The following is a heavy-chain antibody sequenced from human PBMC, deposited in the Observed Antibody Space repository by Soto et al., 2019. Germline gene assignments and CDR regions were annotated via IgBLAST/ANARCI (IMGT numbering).Heavy chain of an antibody. CDR1: GGSMISYY. Sequence: SETLSLTCTVSGGSMISYYWSWIRQPPGRGLEWIGFIYYAGSTKYNPSLNSRVTISVDTSKNQFSLELSRLTSEDTAVYFCARAVVNCISPNCYRIQPDWFDPWGQGTLVTVSS. J-gene: IGHJ5*02. D-gene: IGHD2-2*01. V-gene: IGHV4-59*01. CDR3: ARAVVNCISPNCYRIQPDWFDP. CDR2: IYYAGST.